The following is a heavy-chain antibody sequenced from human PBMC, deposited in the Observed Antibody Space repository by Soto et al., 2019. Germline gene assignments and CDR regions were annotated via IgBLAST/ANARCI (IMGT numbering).Heavy chain of an antibody. CDR2: IFYSGTA. D-gene: IGHD6-19*01. Sequence: QVQLQESGPGLVKPSQSLSLTCDVSGGSISSGGHYWTWIRQHPGQGLEWIGYIFYSGTAYYSPSLKSRVIISRDTXXXXXXXXXXXXXXAXXXXXXXXXGLSVNTFDFWGQGALVTV. CDR1: GGSISSGGHY. V-gene: IGHV4-31*11. J-gene: IGHJ4*02. CDR3: XXXGLSVNTFDF.